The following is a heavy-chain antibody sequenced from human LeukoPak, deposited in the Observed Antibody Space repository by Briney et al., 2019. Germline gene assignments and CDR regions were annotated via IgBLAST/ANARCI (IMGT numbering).Heavy chain of an antibody. CDR1: GGSFSGYY. V-gene: IGHV4-59*01. CDR2: IYYSGTT. D-gene: IGHD6-19*01. CDR3: ARGAGWWPY. J-gene: IGHJ4*02. Sequence: RPSETLSLTCAVYGGSFSGYYWSWIRQPPGKGLEWIGYIYYSGTTNYNPSLKGRLTISLDMSKNQFSLKLSSVTAADTAVYYCARGAGWWPYWGQGTLVTVSS.